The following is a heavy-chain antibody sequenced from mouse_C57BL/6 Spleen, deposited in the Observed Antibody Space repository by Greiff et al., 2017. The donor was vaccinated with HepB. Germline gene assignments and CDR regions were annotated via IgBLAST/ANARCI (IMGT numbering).Heavy chain of an antibody. CDR2: INPSTGGT. D-gene: IGHD1-1*01. Sequence: VQLQQSGPELVKPGASVKISCKASGYSFTGYYMNWVKQSPEKSLEWIGEINPSTGGTTYNQKFKAKATLTVDKSSSTAYMQLKSLTSEDSAVYYCARGKDYYGTAYWGQGTLVTVS. CDR3: ARGKDYYGTAY. J-gene: IGHJ3*01. V-gene: IGHV1-42*01. CDR1: GYSFTGYY.